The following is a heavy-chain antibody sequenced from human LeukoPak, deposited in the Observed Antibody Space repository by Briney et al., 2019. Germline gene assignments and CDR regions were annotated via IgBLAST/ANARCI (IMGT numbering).Heavy chain of an antibody. D-gene: IGHD1-1*01. Sequence: SGTLSLTCTVSGGSISSYYWSWIRQPPGKGLEWIGYISYSGSTNFNPSLKSRVTISVDTSKNQFPLKLSSVTAADTAVYYCAREGTAGTNLNWFDPWGQGTLVTVSS. CDR3: AREGTAGTNLNWFDP. V-gene: IGHV4-59*01. CDR1: GGSISSYY. CDR2: ISYSGST. J-gene: IGHJ5*02.